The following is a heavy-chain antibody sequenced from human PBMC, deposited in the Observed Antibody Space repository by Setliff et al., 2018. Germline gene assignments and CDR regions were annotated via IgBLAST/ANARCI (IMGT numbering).Heavy chain of an antibody. J-gene: IGHJ4*02. CDR3: AKDWNPSTYWYTDYFDS. Sequence: GSLRLSCGTSGFTFDVSGMSWVRQAPGKGLEWVSSINWSGGSRAYADSVKGRFTISRDNAKNSMYLEMNSLRAEDTAIYYCAKDWNPSTYWYTDYFDSWGQGTLVTVSS. D-gene: IGHD2-2*01. V-gene: IGHV3-20*04. CDR1: GFTFDVSG. CDR2: INWSGGSR.